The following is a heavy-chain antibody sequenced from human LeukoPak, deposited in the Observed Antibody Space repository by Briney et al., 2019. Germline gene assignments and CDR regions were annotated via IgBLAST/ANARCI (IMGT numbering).Heavy chain of an antibody. V-gene: IGHV1-18*01. CDR3: ARGSGGGLLGQGYYYYYMDV. J-gene: IGHJ6*03. Sequence: ASVKVSFKASGYTFISYVINWVRQAPGQGLEWMGWINAYNGNTKYAQKRQGRVTMTTDTSTSTAYMELRNLRSDDTAVYYCARGSGGGLLGQGYYYYYMDVWGKGNTVTVSS. D-gene: IGHD1-26*01. CDR1: GYTFISYV. CDR2: INAYNGNT.